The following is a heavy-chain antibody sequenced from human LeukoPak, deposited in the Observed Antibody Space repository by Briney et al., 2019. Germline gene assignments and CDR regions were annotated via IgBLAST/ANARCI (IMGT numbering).Heavy chain of an antibody. J-gene: IGHJ4*02. V-gene: IGHV4-39*01. CDR3: ARSRDGYNQNTPLYY. Sequence: SETLSLTCTVSGGSISSSSYYWGWIRQPPGKGLEWIGSIYYSGSTYYNPSLKSRVTISVDTSKNQFSLKLSSVTAADTAVYYCARSRDGYNQNTPLYYWGQGTLVTVSS. CDR1: GGSISSSSYY. D-gene: IGHD5-24*01. CDR2: IYYSGST.